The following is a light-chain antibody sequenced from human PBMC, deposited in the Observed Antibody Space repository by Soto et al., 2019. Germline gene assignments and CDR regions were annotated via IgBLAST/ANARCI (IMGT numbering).Light chain of an antibody. V-gene: IGKV1-39*01. J-gene: IGKJ3*01. CDR3: QQRYSPPST. CDR2: AAS. Sequence: DIQMTQSPSSLSASVGDRVTITCRASQSISSYLNWYQQKPGKAPKLLIYAASSLQRRVPSTFSGSGSATDFTLTISSQQPADFATYYCQQRYSPPSTFGPGTTVHIK. CDR1: QSISSY.